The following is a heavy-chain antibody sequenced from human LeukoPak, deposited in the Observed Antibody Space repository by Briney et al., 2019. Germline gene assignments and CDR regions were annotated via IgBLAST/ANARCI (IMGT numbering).Heavy chain of an antibody. CDR2: ISGSGGST. D-gene: IGHD2-2*01. V-gene: IGHV3-23*01. Sequence: GGSLRLSCAASGFTFSSYAMSWVRQAPGKGLEWVSAISGSGGSTYYADSVKGRFTISRDNSKNTLSLQMNSLRAEDTAVYYCAKMDGVGYCSSTSCYRVPRWFDPWGQGTLVTVSS. CDR1: GFTFSSYA. J-gene: IGHJ5*02. CDR3: AKMDGVGYCSSTSCYRVPRWFDP.